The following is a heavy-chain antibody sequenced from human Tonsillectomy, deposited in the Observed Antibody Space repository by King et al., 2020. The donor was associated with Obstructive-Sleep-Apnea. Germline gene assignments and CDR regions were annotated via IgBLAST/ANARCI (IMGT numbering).Heavy chain of an antibody. CDR1: GGAGSGDD. V-gene: IGHV4-34*01. D-gene: IGHD6-6*01. Sequence: GKGQQWGAGLVKAWETLAVRGGGEGGAGSGDDWRGIRERPGKGLEWIGEINHSGSTNYNPSLKSRVTISADTSKNQFSLKLSSVTAADTAVYYCARVRRRGVAARPTYYNGMDVWGQGTTVTVSS. J-gene: IGHJ6*02. CDR3: ARVRRRGVAARPTYYNGMDV. CDR2: INHSGST.